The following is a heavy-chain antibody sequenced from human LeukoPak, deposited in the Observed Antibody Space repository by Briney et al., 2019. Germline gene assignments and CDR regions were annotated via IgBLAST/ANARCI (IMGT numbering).Heavy chain of an antibody. V-gene: IGHV4-59*08. CDR2: IYYSGST. CDR3: ARGDSSGYLGRVDAFDI. Sequence: SETLSLTCTVSGGSISGYYWSWIRQPPGKGLEWIGNIYYSGSTTYNPSLKSRVTISVDTSKNQFSLKLSSVTAADTAVYYCARGDSSGYLGRVDAFDIWGQGTMVTVSS. J-gene: IGHJ3*02. CDR1: GGSISGYY. D-gene: IGHD3-22*01.